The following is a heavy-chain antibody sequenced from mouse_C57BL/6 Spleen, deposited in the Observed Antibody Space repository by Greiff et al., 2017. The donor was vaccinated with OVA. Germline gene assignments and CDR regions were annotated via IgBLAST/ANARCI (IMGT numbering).Heavy chain of an antibody. J-gene: IGHJ1*03. Sequence: VQLQQSGAELVRPGTSVKMSCKASGYTFTNYWIGWAKQRPGHGLEWIGDIYPGGGYTNYNEKFKGKATLTADKSSSPAYMQFSSLTSEDSAIYYCARGYYGSRYFDVWGTGTTVTVSS. V-gene: IGHV1-63*01. CDR3: ARGYYGSRYFDV. CDR1: GYTFTNYW. D-gene: IGHD1-1*01. CDR2: IYPGGGYT.